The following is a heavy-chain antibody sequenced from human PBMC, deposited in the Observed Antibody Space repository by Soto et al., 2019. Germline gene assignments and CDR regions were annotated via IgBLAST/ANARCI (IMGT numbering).Heavy chain of an antibody. CDR3: AYYQLIHNWFDP. CDR1: GGSISSCDYY. D-gene: IGHD2-2*01. CDR2: IYYSGST. V-gene: IGHV4-30-4*01. Sequence: SETLSLTCTVSGGSISSCDYYWSWIRQPPGKGLEWIGYIYYSGSTYYNPSLKSRVTISVDTSKNQFSLKLSSVTAADTAVYYCAYYQLIHNWFDPWGQGTLVTVSS. J-gene: IGHJ5*02.